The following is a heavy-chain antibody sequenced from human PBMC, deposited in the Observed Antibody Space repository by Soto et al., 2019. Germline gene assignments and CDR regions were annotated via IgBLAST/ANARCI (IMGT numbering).Heavy chain of an antibody. D-gene: IGHD2-2*01. CDR1: GDSISGGASF. CDR3: AKLSCTSSTCYFPGWFDP. V-gene: IGHV4-31*03. J-gene: IGHJ5*02. Sequence: SETLSLTCTVSGDSISGGASFWSWIRQPPGKGLEWIANVYYSGSSYYNPSLKSRLTISVDTTKNQFSLQLKSMTAAGTAVYYCAKLSCTSSTCYFPGWFDPWGQGTLVTVSS. CDR2: VYYSGSS.